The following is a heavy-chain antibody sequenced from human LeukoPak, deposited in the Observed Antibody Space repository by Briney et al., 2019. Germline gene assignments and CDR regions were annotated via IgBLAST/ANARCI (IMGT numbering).Heavy chain of an antibody. Sequence: SETLSLTCNVSDFSISNGYYWAWIRQPPGKGLEWIGYIYYSGSTNYNPSLKSRVTISVDTSKNHFSLKLSSVTAADTAVYYCARLRGGDYSSYNWFDPWGQGTLVTVSS. J-gene: IGHJ5*02. CDR3: ARLRGGDYSSYNWFDP. CDR1: DFSISNGYY. D-gene: IGHD2-21*02. CDR2: IYYSGST. V-gene: IGHV4-61*03.